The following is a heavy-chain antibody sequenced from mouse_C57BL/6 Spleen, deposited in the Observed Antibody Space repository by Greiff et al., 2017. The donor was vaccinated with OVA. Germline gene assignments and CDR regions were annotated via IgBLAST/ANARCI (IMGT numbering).Heavy chain of an antibody. J-gene: IGHJ2*01. CDR1: GYAFTNYL. CDR2: INPGSGGT. V-gene: IGHV1-54*01. CDR3: ARELVLDY. Sequence: VQLQESGAELVRPGTSVKVSCKASGYAFTNYLIEWVKQRPGQGLEWIGVINPGSGGTNYNEKFKGKATLTAEKSSSTAYMQLSSLTAEDSAVYLCARELVLDYWGQGTTLTVSS. D-gene: IGHD4-1*01.